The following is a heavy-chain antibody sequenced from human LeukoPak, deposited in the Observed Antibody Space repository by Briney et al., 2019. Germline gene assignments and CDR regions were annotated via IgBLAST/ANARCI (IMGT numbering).Heavy chain of an antibody. D-gene: IGHD4-17*01. V-gene: IGHV3-30-3*01. CDR3: AKETQDSEHDYGDYGSNPDDAFDI. CDR2: ISYDGSNK. J-gene: IGHJ3*02. CDR1: GFTFSSYA. Sequence: GGSLRLSCAASGFTFSSYAMHWVRQAPGKGLEWVAVISYDGSNKYYADSVKGRFTISRDNSKNTLYLQMNSLRAEDTAVYYCAKETQDSEHDYGDYGSNPDDAFDIWGQGTMVTVSS.